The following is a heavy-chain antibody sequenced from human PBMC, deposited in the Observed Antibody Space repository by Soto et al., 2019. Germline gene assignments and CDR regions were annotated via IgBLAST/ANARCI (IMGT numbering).Heavy chain of an antibody. V-gene: IGHV3-30-3*01. CDR1: GFTFSSYA. CDR2: ISYDGSNK. Sequence: GGSLRLSCAASGFTFSSYAMHWVRQAPGKGLEWVAVISYDGSNKYYADSVEGRFTISRDNSKNTLYLQMNSLRAEDTAVYYCARDVDDYDSSGYHYYFDYWGQGTLVTLSS. CDR3: ARDVDDYDSSGYHYYFDY. J-gene: IGHJ4*02. D-gene: IGHD3-22*01.